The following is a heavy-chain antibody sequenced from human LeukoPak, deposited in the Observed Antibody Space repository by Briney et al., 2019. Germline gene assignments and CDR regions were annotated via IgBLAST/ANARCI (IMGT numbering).Heavy chain of an antibody. CDR2: ISAYNGNT. CDR1: GYTFTSYG. J-gene: IGHJ3*02. Sequence: EASVKVSCKASGYTFTSYGISWVRQAPGQGLEWMGWISAYNGNTNYAQKLQGRVTMTTDTSTSTAYMEPRSLRSDDTAVYYCARFYSGGYDDAFDIWGQGTMVTASS. CDR3: ARFYSGGYDDAFDI. D-gene: IGHD1-26*01. V-gene: IGHV1-18*01.